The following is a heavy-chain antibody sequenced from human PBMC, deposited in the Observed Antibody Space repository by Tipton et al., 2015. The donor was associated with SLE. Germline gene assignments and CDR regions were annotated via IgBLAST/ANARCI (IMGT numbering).Heavy chain of an antibody. J-gene: IGHJ4*02. CDR3: ATFKWDFFDS. D-gene: IGHD2-8*01. CDR2: IYSTGTT. V-gene: IGHV4-59*01. Sequence: GLVKPSETLSLTCSVSGGSISHSHWSWIRQPPGKGLEWIGYIYSTGTTKYNPSLNGRLTILVDTSKNHLSLKMTSVTAADTAIYYGATFKWDFFDSWGQGTLVTVSS. CDR1: GGSISHSH.